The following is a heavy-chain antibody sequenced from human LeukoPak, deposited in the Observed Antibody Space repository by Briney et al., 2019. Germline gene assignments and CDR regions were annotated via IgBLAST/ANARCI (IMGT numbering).Heavy chain of an antibody. J-gene: IGHJ6*02. Sequence: SQTLSLTCAISGDSVSSNSAAWNWIRQSPSRGLEWLGRTYYRSKWYNDYAVSVKSRITINPDTSKDQFSLQLNSVTPEDTAVYYCARYSISGGTYYYYYYGMDVWGQGTTVTVSS. D-gene: IGHD1/OR15-1a*01. V-gene: IGHV6-1*01. CDR3: ARYSISGGTYYYYYYGMDV. CDR2: TYYRSKWYN. CDR1: GDSVSSNSAA.